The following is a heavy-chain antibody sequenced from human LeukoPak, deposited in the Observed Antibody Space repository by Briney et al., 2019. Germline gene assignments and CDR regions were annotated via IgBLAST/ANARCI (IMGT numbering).Heavy chain of an antibody. Sequence: GGSLRLSCAASGFTFDDYNMHWVRQAPGKGLEWVAIISYDGSNKYYADSVKGRFTISRDNSKNRLFLQMHRLRAEDTAVYYCARGPWASVDTAVVNSHYYYYIDVWGKGTTVTVSS. CDR3: ARGPWASVDTAVVNSHYYYYIDV. CDR1: GFTFDDYN. D-gene: IGHD5-18*01. V-gene: IGHV3-30*13. CDR2: ISYDGSNK. J-gene: IGHJ6*03.